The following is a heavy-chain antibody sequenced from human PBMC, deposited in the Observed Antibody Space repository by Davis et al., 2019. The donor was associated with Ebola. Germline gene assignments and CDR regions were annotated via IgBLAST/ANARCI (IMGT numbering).Heavy chain of an antibody. Sequence: PARSLRLSCAAAAFTLSTYCISWVRQTPVKGLEWVSGISATDGSTYYADSVKGRFTIARDTPKNTLYLQMNSLRVEDTAIYHCAKFPLGSGGRPFDFWGQGTPVTVSS. CDR2: ISATDGST. V-gene: IGHV3-23*01. D-gene: IGHD3-10*01. CDR1: AFTLSTYC. J-gene: IGHJ4*02. CDR3: AKFPLGSGGRPFDF.